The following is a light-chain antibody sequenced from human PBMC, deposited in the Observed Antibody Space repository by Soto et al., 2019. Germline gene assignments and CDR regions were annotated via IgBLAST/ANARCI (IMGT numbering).Light chain of an antibody. J-gene: IGLJ2*01. Sequence: QSVLTQPPSVSGAPGQRVTISCTGSSSNIGAGYDVHWYQQLPGRAPKLLSYGNTNRPSGVPDRFSGSNSGTSASLAITGLQAEDEADYYCLSFDSSLSVVFGGGTKVTVL. V-gene: IGLV1-40*01. CDR3: LSFDSSLSVV. CDR1: SSNIGAGYD. CDR2: GNT.